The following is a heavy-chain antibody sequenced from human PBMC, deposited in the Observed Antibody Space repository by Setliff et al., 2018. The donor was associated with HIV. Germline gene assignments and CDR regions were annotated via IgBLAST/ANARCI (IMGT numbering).Heavy chain of an antibody. CDR3: ASDASISSPYDAFDI. CDR2: ISSNGGNT. CDR1: GFTFSSYA. V-gene: IGHV3-64*01. J-gene: IGHJ3*02. Sequence: LRLSCAASGFTFSSYAMHWVRQAPGKGLEYVSSISSNGGNTYYASSLKGRFTISRVNSKNTLYLQMGSLRAEDMAVYYCASDASISSPYDAFDIWGQGTMVTVSS. D-gene: IGHD6-6*01.